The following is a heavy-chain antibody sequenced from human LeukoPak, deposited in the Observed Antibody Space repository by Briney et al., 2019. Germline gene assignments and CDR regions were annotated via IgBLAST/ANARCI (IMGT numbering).Heavy chain of an antibody. D-gene: IGHD2-2*01. CDR3: ARDMRYYGMDV. CDR1: GFTFSSYS. CDR2: ISSSSYI. J-gene: IGHJ6*02. V-gene: IGHV3-21*01. Sequence: GGSLRLSCAASGFTFSSYSMNWVRQAPGKGLEWVSSISSSSYIYYADSVKGRFTISRDNAKNSLYLQMNSLRAEDTAVYYCARDMRYYGMDVWGQGTTVTVSS.